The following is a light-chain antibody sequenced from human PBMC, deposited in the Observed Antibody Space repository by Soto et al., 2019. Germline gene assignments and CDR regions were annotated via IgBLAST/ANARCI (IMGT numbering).Light chain of an antibody. V-gene: IGLV2-14*01. Sequence: QSVLTQPASVSGSPGQSITISCTGTSSDVGAYNYVSWYQQQSGKAPKLIIHEVSNRPSGVSNRFSGSKSGNTASLTISGLQADYEADYYCSSFTSNRAYVFGIGTKLTVL. CDR2: EVS. CDR1: SSDVGAYNY. CDR3: SSFTSNRAYV. J-gene: IGLJ1*01.